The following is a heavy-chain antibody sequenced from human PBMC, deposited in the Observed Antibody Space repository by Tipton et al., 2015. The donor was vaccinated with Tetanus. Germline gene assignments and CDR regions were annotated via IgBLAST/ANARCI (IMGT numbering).Heavy chain of an antibody. V-gene: IGHV4-39*07. J-gene: IGHJ5*02. CDR2: ISYSGTT. Sequence: TLSLTCSVSGGSISSNTYSWDWIRQPPGEGLEWVGSISYSGTTDYNPSLKSRVTISVDTSKNQFSLKQSSVTAADTAVYYCARVGLVMAARRRNWFDPWGQGTLVTVSS. D-gene: IGHD6-6*01. CDR3: ARVGLVMAARRRNWFDP. CDR1: GGSISSNTYS.